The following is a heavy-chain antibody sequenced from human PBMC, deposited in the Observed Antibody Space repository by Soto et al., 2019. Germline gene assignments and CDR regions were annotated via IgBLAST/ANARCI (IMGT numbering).Heavy chain of an antibody. CDR1: GGSINSGGYY. Sequence: PSETLSLTCTVSGGSINSGGYYWSWIRQHPGKGLEWVGYIYYSGTTYYSPSLQSRLSISRDTPKNQFSLKLTSVTAADTAVYYCARDKGGYYYYGMDVWGQGTTVPVSS. CDR2: IYYSGTT. D-gene: IGHD2-15*01. V-gene: IGHV4-31*03. J-gene: IGHJ6*02. CDR3: ARDKGGYYYYGMDV.